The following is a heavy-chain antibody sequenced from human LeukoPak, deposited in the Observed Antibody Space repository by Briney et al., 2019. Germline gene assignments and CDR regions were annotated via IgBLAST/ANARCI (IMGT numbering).Heavy chain of an antibody. V-gene: IGHV3-7*04. CDR1: GFNFSAYG. CDR2: IKQDGSEK. CDR3: ARQNFEY. J-gene: IGHJ4*02. Sequence: GGSLRLSCAASGFNFSAYGMHWVRQAPGKGLEWVANIKQDGSEKNYVDSVKGRFTISRDNAKNSLYLQMNSLRAEDTAVYYCARQNFEYWAQGTLVTVSS.